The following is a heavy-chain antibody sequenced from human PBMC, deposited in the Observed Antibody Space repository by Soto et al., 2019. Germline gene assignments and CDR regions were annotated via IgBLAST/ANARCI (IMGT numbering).Heavy chain of an antibody. CDR1: GGTFSSYA. J-gene: IGHJ6*02. Sequence: SVKVSCKASGGTFSSYAISWVRQAPGQGLEWMGGIIPIFGTANYAQKFQGRVTITADESTSTAYMELSSLRSEDTAVYYCARVDIVVVPASSRHYYYGMDVWGQGTTVTVSS. D-gene: IGHD2-2*03. CDR2: IIPIFGTA. CDR3: ARVDIVVVPASSRHYYYGMDV. V-gene: IGHV1-69*13.